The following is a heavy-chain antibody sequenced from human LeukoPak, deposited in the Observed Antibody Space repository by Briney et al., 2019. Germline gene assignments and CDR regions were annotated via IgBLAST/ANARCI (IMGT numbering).Heavy chain of an antibody. D-gene: IGHD3-22*01. CDR1: GYSFTSFL. V-gene: IGHV5-51*01. J-gene: IGHJ3*01. CDR3: ASNENDGSSAT. CDR2: IYPGASDI. Sequence: GESLKISCKCSGYSFTSFLIGCLREMPGELQELMGLIYPGASDIRYSPSLQGQVPISGDKYISTAYLQWTSLKASDTAMYFCASNENDGSSATWGQGTMVTVSS.